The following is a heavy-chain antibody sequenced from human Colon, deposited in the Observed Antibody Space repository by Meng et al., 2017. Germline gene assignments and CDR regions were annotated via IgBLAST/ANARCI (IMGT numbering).Heavy chain of an antibody. Sequence: GASLKISCGASGFSVTTNYIAWVRQAPGKGLEWVSIIYSGGQTYYASSVKGRFSISRDNSQNTVFLQMNSLRVEDTAVYYCARVSGSGFFRGYFDSWGQGSLVTVSS. CDR3: ARVSGSGFFRGYFDS. J-gene: IGHJ4*02. V-gene: IGHV3-53*01. CDR1: GFSVTTNY. CDR2: IYSGGQT. D-gene: IGHD6-19*01.